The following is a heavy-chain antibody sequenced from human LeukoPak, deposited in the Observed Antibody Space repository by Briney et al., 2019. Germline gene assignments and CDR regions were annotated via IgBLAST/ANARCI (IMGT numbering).Heavy chain of an antibody. CDR2: MNPNSGNT. D-gene: IGHD3-3*01. J-gene: IGHJ4*02. CDR3: ARGLPTYYDFWSGYSY. CDR1: GYTFSSYD. V-gene: IGHV1-8*01. Sequence: ASVKVSCKASGYTFSSYDINWVRQATGQGLEWMGWMNPNSGNTGYAQKFQGRVTITRNTSISTAYMELSSLRSEDTAVYYCARGLPTYYDFWSGYSYWGQGTLVTVSS.